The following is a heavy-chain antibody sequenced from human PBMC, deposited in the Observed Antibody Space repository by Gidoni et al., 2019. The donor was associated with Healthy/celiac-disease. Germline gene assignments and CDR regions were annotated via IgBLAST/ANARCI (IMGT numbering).Heavy chain of an antibody. D-gene: IGHD6-19*01. V-gene: IGHV1-69*01. CDR2: IIPIFGTA. CDR3: ARGDSSGWVPFDY. CDR1: GGTFSSYA. Sequence: VPLVQSWAAVQKPGSSVKVYFNASGGTFSSYAISWVRQAPGQGREWMGGIIPIFGTANDEQKCKGRVTITADESTSTAYMEMSSRRSEDTAVYYCARGDSSGWVPFDYWGQGTLVTVSS. J-gene: IGHJ4*02.